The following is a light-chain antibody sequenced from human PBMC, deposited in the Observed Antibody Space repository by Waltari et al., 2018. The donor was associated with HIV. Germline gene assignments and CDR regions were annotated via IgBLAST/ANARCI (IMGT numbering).Light chain of an antibody. CDR3: YSTESNGNHRV. J-gene: IGLJ3*02. CDR1: TLPKKY. Sequence: SYELTQPPSVSVSPGQTARITCSGATLPKKYAHWNQQESGQAPVLVIYEDIKRPSGIPERFSGSSSGTMAILTISGAQVEDEADYYCYSTESNGNHRVFGGGTKLTVL. CDR2: EDI. V-gene: IGLV3-10*01.